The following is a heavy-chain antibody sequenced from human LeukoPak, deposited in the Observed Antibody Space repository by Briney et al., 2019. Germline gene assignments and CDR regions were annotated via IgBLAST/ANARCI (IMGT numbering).Heavy chain of an antibody. V-gene: IGHV4-34*01. Sequence: ASETLSLTCAVYGGSFSGYYWSWIRQPPGKGLEWIGEINHSGSTNYNPSLKSRVTISVDTSKNQFSLKLSSVTAADTAVYYCAVTYYYGSGSYYTPRDYWGQGTLVTVSS. CDR2: INHSGST. D-gene: IGHD3-10*01. J-gene: IGHJ4*02. CDR1: GGSFSGYY. CDR3: AVTYYYGSGSYYTPRDY.